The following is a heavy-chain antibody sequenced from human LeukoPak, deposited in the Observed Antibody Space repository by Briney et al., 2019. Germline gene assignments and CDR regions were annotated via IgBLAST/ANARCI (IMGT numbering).Heavy chain of an antibody. CDR1: GGSISGYY. CDR3: ARWAYSTDWYQYFDK. J-gene: IGHJ4*02. D-gene: IGHD6-19*01. V-gene: IGHV4-59*08. Sequence: SETLSLTCTVSGGSISGYYWNWIRQPPGKGLEWIGYISYTGSADYNPSLKSRVTISVDTSKNQFSLKLSSVTAADTAVYYCARWAYSTDWYQYFDKWGQGTLVTVSS. CDR2: ISYTGSA.